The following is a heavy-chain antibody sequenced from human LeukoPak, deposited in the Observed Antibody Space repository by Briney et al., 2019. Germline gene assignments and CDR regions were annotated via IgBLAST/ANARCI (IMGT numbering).Heavy chain of an antibody. CDR1: GFTFSNAW. D-gene: IGHD1-26*01. J-gene: IGHJ4*02. CDR3: AKEGGSYYFDY. Sequence: PGGSLRLSCAASGFTFSNAWMSWVRQAPGKGLEWVGRIKSKTDGGTTDYAAPVKGRFTISRDNSKNTLYLQMNSLRAEDTAVYYCAKEGGSYYFDYWGQGTLVTVSS. CDR2: IKSKTDGGTT. V-gene: IGHV3-15*01.